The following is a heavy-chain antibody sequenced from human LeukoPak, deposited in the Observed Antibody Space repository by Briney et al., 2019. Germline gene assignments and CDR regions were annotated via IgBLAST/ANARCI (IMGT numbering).Heavy chain of an antibody. CDR2: IYYSGST. CDR1: GGSISSGGYY. V-gene: IGHV4-31*03. D-gene: IGHD3-22*01. CDR3: ARGYRGYYDRSGTGTYDY. J-gene: IGHJ4*02. Sequence: SQTLSLTCTVSGGSISSGGYYWSWIRQHPGKGLEWIGYIYYSGSTYYNPSLKSRVTISVDTSKNQFSLKLSSVTAADTAVYYCARGYRGYYDRSGTGTYDYWGQGTLVTVSS.